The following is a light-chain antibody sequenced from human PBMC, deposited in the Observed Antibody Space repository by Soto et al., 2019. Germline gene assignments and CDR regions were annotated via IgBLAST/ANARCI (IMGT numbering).Light chain of an antibody. Sequence: EIQMTQSPSSRSASVGDRVTITCRASQGISNYLAWYQQKPGKVPKLLIYGASTLQSGVPSRLSGSGSGTDFTLIINSLQPEDVATYYCQKYDSAPWTFGQGTKVEI. V-gene: IGKV1-27*01. CDR2: GAS. CDR1: QGISNY. CDR3: QKYDSAPWT. J-gene: IGKJ1*01.